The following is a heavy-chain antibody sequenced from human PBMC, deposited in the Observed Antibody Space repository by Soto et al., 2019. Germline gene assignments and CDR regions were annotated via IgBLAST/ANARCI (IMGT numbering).Heavy chain of an antibody. CDR3: ARAPNSWYVYFAA. J-gene: IGHJ4*02. CDR2: IYYSGST. CDR1: EGAVIGGGGNY. D-gene: IGHD6-13*01. V-gene: IGHV4-31*11. Sequence: TLCMTVALCEGAVIGGGGNYWNWIRQHPGKGLEWIGYIYYSGSTYYTPSLKSRVTISLDTSKNQFSLKLSSVTAADTAVYFCARAPNSWYVYFAAWGQGTLATVPS.